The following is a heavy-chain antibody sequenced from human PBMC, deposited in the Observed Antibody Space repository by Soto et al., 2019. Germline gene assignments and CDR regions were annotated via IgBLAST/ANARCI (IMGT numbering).Heavy chain of an antibody. Sequence: LVESLKISCKGSGYRFTTFWINWVRQMPGKGLEWMGRINPIDSYTNYGPSFQGHVTISADRSISTVYLQWSSLKASDSAIHYCATRDNTTAMDVWGQGTRVTVS. J-gene: IGHJ6*02. CDR1: GYRFTTFW. CDR3: ATRDNTTAMDV. CDR2: INPIDSYT. V-gene: IGHV5-10-1*01. D-gene: IGHD1-1*01.